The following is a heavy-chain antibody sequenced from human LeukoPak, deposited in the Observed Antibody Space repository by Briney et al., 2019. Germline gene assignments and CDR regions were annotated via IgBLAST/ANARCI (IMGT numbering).Heavy chain of an antibody. Sequence: GGSLRLSCAASGFTFSSYWMHWVRQAPGKGLVWVSRINSDGSSTSYADSVKGRFTISRDNAKNTLYLQVNSLRAEDTAVYYCTKDMGMAPILDAFDIWGQGTMVTVSS. D-gene: IGHD5-24*01. CDR2: INSDGSST. J-gene: IGHJ3*02. CDR3: TKDMGMAPILDAFDI. V-gene: IGHV3-74*01. CDR1: GFTFSSYW.